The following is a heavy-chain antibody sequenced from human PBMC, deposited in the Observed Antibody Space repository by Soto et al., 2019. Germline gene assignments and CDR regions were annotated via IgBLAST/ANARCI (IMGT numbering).Heavy chain of an antibody. CDR3: AREWDCSGFICPHAFDT. V-gene: IGHV3-48*01. CDR2: ISGYRGTT. Sequence: EVQLVESGGGLVQPGGSLRLSCAASGFTFSSYSMNWVRQAPGKGLEWVSFISGYRGTTYYADSVNGRFTISRDNAKNSLSLQMNSLGAEDTAVYYCAREWDCSGFICPHAFDTWGQGTMVTVSS. D-gene: IGHD2-15*01. J-gene: IGHJ3*02. CDR1: GFTFSSYS.